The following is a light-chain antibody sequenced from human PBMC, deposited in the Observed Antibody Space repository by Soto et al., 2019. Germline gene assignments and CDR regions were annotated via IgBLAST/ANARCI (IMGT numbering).Light chain of an antibody. CDR2: DAS. CDR1: PSVTSN. J-gene: IGKJ5*01. V-gene: IGKV3-20*01. Sequence: EIVLTQAPATLSLSPGERAILSCRASPSVTSNLAWYQQALGQAPRLLIYDASSRATGIPDRFSGSGSGTDFTLTISRLEPEDFAVYYCQQYGSSPPITLGQVTRLEI. CDR3: QQYGSSPPIT.